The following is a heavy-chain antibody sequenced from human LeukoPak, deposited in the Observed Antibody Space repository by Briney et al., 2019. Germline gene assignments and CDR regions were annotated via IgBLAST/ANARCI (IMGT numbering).Heavy chain of an antibody. CDR3: ARSSSSWRNDAFDI. D-gene: IGHD6-13*01. CDR2: IYYSGST. CDR1: GGSISSYY. Sequence: PSQTLSLTCTVSGGSISSYYWSWIRQPPGKGLEWIGYIYYSGSTNYNPSLKSRVTISVDTSKNQFSLKLSSVTAADTAVYYCARSSSSWRNDAFDIWGQGTMVTVSS. V-gene: IGHV4-59*08. J-gene: IGHJ3*02.